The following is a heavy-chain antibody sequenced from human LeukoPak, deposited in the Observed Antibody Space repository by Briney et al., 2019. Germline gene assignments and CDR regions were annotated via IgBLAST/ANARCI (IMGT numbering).Heavy chain of an antibody. CDR3: ARVWELLRVNWYFDL. Sequence: ASVKVSCEASGYIFTNYAINWMRQAPGQGLEWMGWISAYNGNTNYAQKLQGRVTMTTDTSTSTAYMELRSLRSDDTAVYYCARVWELLRVNWYFDLWGRGTLVTVSS. V-gene: IGHV1-18*01. CDR1: GYIFTNYA. J-gene: IGHJ2*01. CDR2: ISAYNGNT. D-gene: IGHD1-26*01.